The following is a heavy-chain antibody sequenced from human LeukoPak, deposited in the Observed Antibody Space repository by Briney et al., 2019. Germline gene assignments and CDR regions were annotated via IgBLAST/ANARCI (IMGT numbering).Heavy chain of an antibody. V-gene: IGHV4-34*01. CDR2: INHSGST. CDR1: GGSFSGYY. D-gene: IGHD5-18*01. J-gene: IGHJ4*02. Sequence: SETLSLTCAVYGGSFSGYYWSWIRQPPGKGLEWIGEINHSGSTNYNPSLKSRVTISVDTSKNQFSLKLSSETAADTAVYYCATYRRGYSYGYDYWGQRTLVTVSS. CDR3: ATYRRGYSYGYDY.